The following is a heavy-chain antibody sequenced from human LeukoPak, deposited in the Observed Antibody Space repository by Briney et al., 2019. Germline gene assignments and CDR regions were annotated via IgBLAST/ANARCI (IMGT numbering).Heavy chain of an antibody. V-gene: IGHV4-59*01. Sequence: SETLSLTCTVSGGSISSYYWSWIRQPPGKGLEWIGYIYYSGSTNYNPSLKSRVTISVDTSKNQFSLKLSSVTAADTAVYYCARAPITMVRGVIPGFDYWGQGTLVTVSS. J-gene: IGHJ4*02. CDR3: ARAPITMVRGVIPGFDY. D-gene: IGHD3-10*01. CDR2: IYYSGST. CDR1: GGSISSYY.